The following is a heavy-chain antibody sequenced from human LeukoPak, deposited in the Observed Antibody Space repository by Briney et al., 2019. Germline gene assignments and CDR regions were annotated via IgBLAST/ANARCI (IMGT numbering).Heavy chain of an antibody. Sequence: SETLSLTCTVSGGSISSSSYYWGWIRQPPGKGLEWIGSIYYSGSTYYNPSLKSRVTISVDTSKNQFSLKLSSVTAADTAVYYCARHLPGIAVASLNYYYYGMDVWGQGTTVTVSS. V-gene: IGHV4-39*01. J-gene: IGHJ6*02. D-gene: IGHD6-19*01. CDR3: ARHLPGIAVASLNYYYYGMDV. CDR2: IYYSGST. CDR1: GGSISSSSYY.